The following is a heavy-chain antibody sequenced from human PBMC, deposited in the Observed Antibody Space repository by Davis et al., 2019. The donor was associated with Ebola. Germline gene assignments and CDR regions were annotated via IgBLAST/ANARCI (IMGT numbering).Heavy chain of an antibody. Sequence: ASVKVSCKASGYTFTGYYMHWVRQAPGQGLEWMGWINPNSGNTGYAQKFQGRVTMTRNTSISTAYMEVSSLRSEDTAVYYCARGLSGSPPPAAIFDYWGQGTLVTVSS. CDR2: INPNSGNT. D-gene: IGHD2-2*01. J-gene: IGHJ4*02. CDR3: ARGLSGSPPPAAIFDY. CDR1: GYTFTGYY. V-gene: IGHV1-8*02.